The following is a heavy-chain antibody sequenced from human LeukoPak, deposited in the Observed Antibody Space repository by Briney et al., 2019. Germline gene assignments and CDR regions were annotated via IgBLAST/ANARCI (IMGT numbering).Heavy chain of an antibody. Sequence: GGSLRLSCAASGFTFSSYALNWVRQAPRKRLEWVSGISNNGVNRNYADSVKGRFTISRDNSKNTLYLQMNSLRAEDTAVYYCAKGEFGRGWPNWGQGTLVTVSS. J-gene: IGHJ4*02. CDR1: GFTFSSYA. D-gene: IGHD6-19*01. V-gene: IGHV3-23*01. CDR3: AKGEFGRGWPN. CDR2: ISNNGVNR.